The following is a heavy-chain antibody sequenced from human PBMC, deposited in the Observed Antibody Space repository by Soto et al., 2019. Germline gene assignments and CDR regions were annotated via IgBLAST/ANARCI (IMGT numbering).Heavy chain of an antibody. Sequence: QVQLVQSGAEVKKPGASVKVSCKASGYTFTSYGISWVRQAPGQGLEWMGWISGYNGDTNYAQKYQGRVTMTTDTSTSTAYMELSSLRSDDTAVYYCPRAPQTVAGAGIWYWGQGTLVTVSS. V-gene: IGHV1-18*01. J-gene: IGHJ4*02. CDR1: GYTFTSYG. D-gene: IGHD6-13*01. CDR3: PRAPQTVAGAGIWY. CDR2: ISGYNGDT.